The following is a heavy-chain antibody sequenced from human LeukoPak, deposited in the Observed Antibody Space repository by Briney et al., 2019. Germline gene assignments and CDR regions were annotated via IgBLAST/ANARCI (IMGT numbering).Heavy chain of an antibody. V-gene: IGHV4-59*05. J-gene: IGHJ3*02. D-gene: IGHD1-14*01. CDR2: IYSGGNT. Sequence: SETLSLTCTVSGGSISSYYWSWIRQPPGKGLEWIGSIYSGGNTYYNPSLKSRVTISVDTSKNQFSLKLSSVTATDTAVYYCARHRTSHMLFDIWGQGTMVTVSS. CDR3: ARHRTSHMLFDI. CDR1: GGSISSYY.